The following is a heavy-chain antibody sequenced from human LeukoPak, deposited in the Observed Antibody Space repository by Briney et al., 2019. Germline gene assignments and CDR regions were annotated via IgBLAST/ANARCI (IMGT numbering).Heavy chain of an antibody. CDR3: VREGYDSSGYYLDS. V-gene: IGHV4-61*01. J-gene: IGHJ5*01. CDR2: IYYSGIT. Sequence: LETLSLTCTVSGGSVSSGSFYWNWIRQSPGKGLEWIGYIYYSGITNYSPSLKSRVTISLDTSKNQFSLRLNSVTAADTAVYYCVREGYDSSGYYLDSWGQGTLVTVSS. CDR1: GGSVSSGSFY. D-gene: IGHD3-22*01.